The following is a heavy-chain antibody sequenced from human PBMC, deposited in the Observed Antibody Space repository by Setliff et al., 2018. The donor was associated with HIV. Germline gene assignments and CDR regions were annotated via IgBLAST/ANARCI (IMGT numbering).Heavy chain of an antibody. J-gene: IGHJ3*01. CDR1: GYNFIDYG. D-gene: IGHD6-19*01. V-gene: IGHV1-18*01. CDR2: ISDYNGNT. Sequence: ASVKVSCKASGYNFIDYGINWVRQAPGQGLEWMGWISDYNGNTKYVEKFKGRVTMTADMSTSTAYMEVRSLTSDDTAVYYCARAPWGRGWSDAFDVWGQGTMVTVSS. CDR3: ARAPWGRGWSDAFDV.